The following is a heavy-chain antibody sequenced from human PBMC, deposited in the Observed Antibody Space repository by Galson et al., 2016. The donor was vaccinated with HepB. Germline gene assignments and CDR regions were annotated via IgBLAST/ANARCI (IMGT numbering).Heavy chain of an antibody. CDR1: GGSINSNNW. CDR3: SGGELARGFDP. V-gene: IGHV4-4*02. Sequence: EPLSLTCAVTGGSINSNNWWNWVRQPPGKGLEWIGEIYQSGTTHYNSSLKSRIAISIDNSKNQFSLRMTSVTAADTAVYYCSGGELARGFDPWGQGSLVTVSS. D-gene: IGHD5-24*01. CDR2: IYQSGTT. J-gene: IGHJ5*02.